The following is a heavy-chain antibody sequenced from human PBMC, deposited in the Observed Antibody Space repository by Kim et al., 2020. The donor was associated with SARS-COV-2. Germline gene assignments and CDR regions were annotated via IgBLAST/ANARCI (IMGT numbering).Heavy chain of an antibody. CDR1: GFTFADYA. V-gene: IGHV3-49*03. CDR2: IRSKAYGGTT. Sequence: GGSLRLSCTRSGFTFADYAMSWFRQAPGKGLEWVGFIRSKAYGGTTEYVVSVKGRFTISRDDSKTIAYLQMNSLKTEDTAVYFCTASRVRGVIPHWGQGTLVTVSS. CDR3: TASRVRGVIPH. J-gene: IGHJ4*02. D-gene: IGHD3-10*01.